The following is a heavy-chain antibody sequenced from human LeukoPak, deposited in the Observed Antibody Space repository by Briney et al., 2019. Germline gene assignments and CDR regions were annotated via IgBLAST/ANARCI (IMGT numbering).Heavy chain of an antibody. CDR1: GGSISSYY. Sequence: SGTLSLTCTVSGGSISSYYWSWIRQPPGKGLAWIGYIYYSGSTNYNPSLKSRVTISVDTSKNQFSLKLSSVTAADTAVYYCARRKYCDYWGQGTLVTVSS. V-gene: IGHV4-59*08. CDR2: IYYSGST. D-gene: IGHD2-15*01. CDR3: ARRKYCDY. J-gene: IGHJ4*02.